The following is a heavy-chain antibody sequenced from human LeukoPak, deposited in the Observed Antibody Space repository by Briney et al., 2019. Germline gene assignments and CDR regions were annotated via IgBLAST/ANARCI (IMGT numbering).Heavy chain of an antibody. CDR3: AKDHEGATKDPNFDY. D-gene: IGHD1-26*01. J-gene: IGHJ4*02. CDR1: GFTFSSYG. V-gene: IGHV3-30*18. CDR2: ISYDGSNK. Sequence: PGGSLRLSCAASGFTFSSYGMHWVRQAPGKGLEWVAVISYDGSNKYYADSVKGRFTISRDNSKNTLYLQMNSLRTEDTAVYYCAKDHEGATKDPNFDYWGQGTLVTVSS.